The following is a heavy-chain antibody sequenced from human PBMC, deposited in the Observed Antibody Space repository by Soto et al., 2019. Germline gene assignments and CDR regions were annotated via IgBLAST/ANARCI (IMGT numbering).Heavy chain of an antibody. CDR3: ASGGGPLCHDPSAAELYS. CDR2: IYYSGST. D-gene: IGHD2-8*01. V-gene: IGHV4-59*12. Sequence: SETLSLTCSVSGGSLSSYYWSWIRQPPGKGLEWIGYIYYSGSTNYNPSLKSRVTISVDTSKNQFSLKLSSVTAADTAVYYCASGGGPLCHDPSAAELYSWGQGTLLTVSS. CDR1: GGSLSSYY. J-gene: IGHJ4*02.